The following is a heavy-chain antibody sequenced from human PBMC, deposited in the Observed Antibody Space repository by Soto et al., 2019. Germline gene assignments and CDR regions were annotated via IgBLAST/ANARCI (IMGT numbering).Heavy chain of an antibody. CDR2: ISGSGGST. D-gene: IGHD7-27*01. CDR3: AKLLNMPSLTWGSALDY. Sequence: GGSLRLSCAASGFTFSSFAMSWVRQAPGQGLEWVSVISGSGGSTYYADSVKGRFTISRDNSKNTLFLEMNSLRAEDTAVYYCAKLLNMPSLTWGSALDYWGQGILVTVSS. CDR1: GFTFSSFA. V-gene: IGHV3-23*01. J-gene: IGHJ4*02.